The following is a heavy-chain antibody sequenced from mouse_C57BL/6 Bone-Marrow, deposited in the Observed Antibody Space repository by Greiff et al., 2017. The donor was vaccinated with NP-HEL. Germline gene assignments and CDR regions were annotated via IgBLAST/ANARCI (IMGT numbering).Heavy chain of an antibody. CDR2: ISSDGSYT. CDR3: APITTVVFDY. CDR1: GFTFSSYG. D-gene: IGHD1-1*01. V-gene: IGHV5-6*02. Sequence: EVKLVESGGDLVKPGGSLKLSCAASGFTFSSYGMSWVRQTPDKRLEWVATISSDGSYTYYPDSVKGRFTISRDNAKNTLYLQMSSLKSEDTAMYYCAPITTVVFDYWGQGTTLTVSS. J-gene: IGHJ2*01.